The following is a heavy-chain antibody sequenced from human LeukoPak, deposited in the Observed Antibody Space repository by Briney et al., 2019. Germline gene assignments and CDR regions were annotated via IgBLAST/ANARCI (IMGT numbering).Heavy chain of an antibody. J-gene: IGHJ4*02. CDR1: GGSISSYY. CDR2: IHYSGST. V-gene: IGHV4-59*01. D-gene: IGHD3-22*01. Sequence: KPSETLSLTCTVSGGSISSYYWSWIRQSPEKGLEWIGYIHYSGSTNYNPSLKSRVTISVDRPKNQFSLKLSPVTAADTAVYYCARVLGSSGFYYFDCWGQGTLVTVSS. CDR3: ARVLGSSGFYYFDC.